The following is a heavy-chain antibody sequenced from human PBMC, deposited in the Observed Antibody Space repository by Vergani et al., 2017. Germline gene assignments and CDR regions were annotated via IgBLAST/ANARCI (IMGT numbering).Heavy chain of an antibody. Sequence: QVQLQESGPGLVKPSETLSLTCTVSGYSISSGYYWGWIRQPPGKGLEWIGSIYHSGSTYYNPSLKSRVTISVDTSKNQFSLKLSSVTAADTAVYYCARSGSYYDSSGYYEPWGQGTLVTVSS. CDR2: IYHSGST. V-gene: IGHV4-38-2*02. CDR1: GYSISSGYY. J-gene: IGHJ5*02. D-gene: IGHD3-22*01. CDR3: ARSGSYYDSSGYYEP.